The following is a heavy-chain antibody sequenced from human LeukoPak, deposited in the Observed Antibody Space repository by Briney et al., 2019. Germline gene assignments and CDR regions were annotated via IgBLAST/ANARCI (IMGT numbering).Heavy chain of an antibody. CDR3: AREVAARRLGSWFDP. Sequence: GGSLRLSCAASGFTFSNYWMSWVRQAPGRGLECVANIKEDGSESSYADSVKGRFTISRDNAKNSLYLQMNSLRAEDTAVYYCAREVAARRLGSWFDPWGQGTLVTVSS. CDR2: IKEDGSES. CDR1: GFTFSNYW. D-gene: IGHD6-6*01. V-gene: IGHV3-7*01. J-gene: IGHJ5*02.